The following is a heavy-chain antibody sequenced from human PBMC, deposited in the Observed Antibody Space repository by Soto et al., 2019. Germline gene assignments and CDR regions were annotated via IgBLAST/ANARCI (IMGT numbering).Heavy chain of an antibody. CDR2: IYYSGST. J-gene: IGHJ6*02. V-gene: IGHV4-61*01. CDR3: ARATPYSTYRGYYYGMDV. D-gene: IGHD4-4*01. CDR1: GGSVSSGSYY. Sequence: QVQLQESGPGLVKPSETLSLTCTVSGGSVSSGSYYWGWIRQPPGKGLEWIGYIYYSGSTNYNPCLRSRVTIAVDTSKNQFPRKLRSVTAADTAVYYCARATPYSTYRGYYYGMDVWGQGTTVTVSS.